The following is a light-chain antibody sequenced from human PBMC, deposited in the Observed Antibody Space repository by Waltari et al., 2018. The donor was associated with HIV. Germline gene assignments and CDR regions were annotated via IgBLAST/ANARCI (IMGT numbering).Light chain of an antibody. V-gene: IGKV3-20*01. J-gene: IGKJ4*01. CDR1: QSVSRKS. Sequence: ENVLTQSPGTVSLSPGERVTLSCRASQSVSRKSLAWYQQKIGQPPGLLICGASSRAAGIPDRFSGFGSGTDFTLIINGLEPEDSAVYHCQQYASSPLTYGGGTKVEI. CDR2: GAS. CDR3: QQYASSPLT.